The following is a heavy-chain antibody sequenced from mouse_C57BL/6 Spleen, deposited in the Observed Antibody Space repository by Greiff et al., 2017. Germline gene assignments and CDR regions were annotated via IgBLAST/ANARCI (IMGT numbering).Heavy chain of an antibody. V-gene: IGHV1-54*01. CDR3: ARGGYSNFPVDY. Sequence: QVQLVESGAELVRPGTSVKVSCKASGYAFTNYLIEWVKQRPGQGLEWIGVINPGSGGTNYNEKFKGKATLTADKSSSTAYMQLSSLTYEDSAVYFCARGGYSNFPVDYWGQGTTLTVSS. J-gene: IGHJ2*01. CDR2: INPGSGGT. CDR1: GYAFTNYL. D-gene: IGHD2-5*01.